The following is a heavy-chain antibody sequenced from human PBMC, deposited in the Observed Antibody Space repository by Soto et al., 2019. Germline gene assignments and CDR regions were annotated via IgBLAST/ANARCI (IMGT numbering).Heavy chain of an antibody. J-gene: IGHJ4*02. D-gene: IGHD2-15*01. CDR2: IHYTGST. Sequence: SETLSLTCSVSGGSIISHYWSWIRQPPGKGLEWIGYIHYTGSTDYNPSLKSRLTISVDTSKDQFSLKLTSVAAADTAVYYCARGGWSLDYWGQGTLVTVSS. CDR3: ARGGWSLDY. CDR1: GGSIISHY. V-gene: IGHV4-59*11.